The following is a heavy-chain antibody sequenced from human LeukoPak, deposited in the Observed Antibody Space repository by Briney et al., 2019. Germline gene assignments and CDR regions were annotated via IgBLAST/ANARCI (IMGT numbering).Heavy chain of an antibody. V-gene: IGHV4-59*12. D-gene: IGHD3-3*01. J-gene: IGHJ4*02. CDR2: IYYSGST. Sequence: SETLSLTCTVSGGSISSYYWSWIRQPPGKGLEWVGYIYYSGSTNYKPSLKSRVTISVDTSKNQFSLKLSSVTAADTAVYYCVRLPLRFLEWLFDYWGQGTLVTVSS. CDR3: VRLPLRFLEWLFDY. CDR1: GGSISSYY.